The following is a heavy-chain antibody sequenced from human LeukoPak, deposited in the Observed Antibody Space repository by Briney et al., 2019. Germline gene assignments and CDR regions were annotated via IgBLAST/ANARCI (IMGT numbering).Heavy chain of an antibody. V-gene: IGHV4-39*07. CDR1: GGSISSGSHY. CDR2: INHSGST. Sequence: PSETLSLTCTVSGGSISSGSHYWGWIRQPPGKGLEWIGEINHSGSTNYNPSLKSRVTISVDTSKNQFSLKLSSVTAADTAVYYCASARGSGSLVWFDPWGQGTLVTVSS. CDR3: ASARGSGSLVWFDP. D-gene: IGHD3-10*01. J-gene: IGHJ5*02.